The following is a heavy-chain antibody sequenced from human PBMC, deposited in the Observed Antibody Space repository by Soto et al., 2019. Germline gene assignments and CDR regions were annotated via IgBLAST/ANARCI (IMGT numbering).Heavy chain of an antibody. Sequence: PSETLSLTCAVSSGSIISSNWWSWVRQTPGKGLEWIGEIYHSGSTNYNPSLKRRVTISVDKSKNQFSLNLRSVTAADTAVYYCARAFGYSGTHYYYYYMDVWGKGTTVTVSS. CDR2: IYHSGST. CDR1: SGSIISSNW. J-gene: IGHJ6*03. V-gene: IGHV4-4*02. D-gene: IGHD5-12*01. CDR3: ARAFGYSGTHYYYYYMDV.